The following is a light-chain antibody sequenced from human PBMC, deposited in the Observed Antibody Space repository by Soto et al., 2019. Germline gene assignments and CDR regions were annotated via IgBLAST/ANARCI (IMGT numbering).Light chain of an antibody. V-gene: IGLV2-23*01. Sequence: QSVLTQPASVSGSPGQWITISCTGTSSDVGSYNLVSWYQQHPGKAPKVIIYEGGQRPSGVSNRFSGSKSGITASLTISGLQAEDEADYYCCSYAGYSTGAVFGGGTKLTVL. CDR2: EGG. CDR3: CSYAGYSTGAV. CDR1: SSDVGSYNL. J-gene: IGLJ2*01.